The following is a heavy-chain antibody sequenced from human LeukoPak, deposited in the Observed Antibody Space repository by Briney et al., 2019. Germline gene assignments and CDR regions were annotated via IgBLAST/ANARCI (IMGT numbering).Heavy chain of an antibody. V-gene: IGHV3-48*03. CDR1: GFTFSSYE. CDR3: ARYWYGSGSYSYYFDY. J-gene: IGHJ4*02. CDR2: ISSSGSTI. D-gene: IGHD3-10*01. Sequence: GGSLRLSCAASGFTFSSYEMNWVRQAPGKGLEWVSYISSSGSTIYYADSVKGRFTISRDNAKNSLYLQMNSLRAEDTAVYYCARYWYGSGSYSYYFDYWGQGTLVTVSS.